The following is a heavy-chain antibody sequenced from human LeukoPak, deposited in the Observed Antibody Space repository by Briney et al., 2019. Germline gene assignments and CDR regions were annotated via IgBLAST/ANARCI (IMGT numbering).Heavy chain of an antibody. CDR2: IIPIFGTA. CDR3: AVDVDTAMVYYFDY. CDR1: GGTFSSYA. D-gene: IGHD5-18*01. J-gene: IGHJ4*02. Sequence: ASVKVSCTASGGTFSSYAISWVRQAPGQGLEWMGGIIPIFGTANYAQKFQGRVTITADESTSTAYMELSSLRSEDTAVYYCAVDVDTAMVYYFDYWGQGTLVTVSS. V-gene: IGHV1-69*13.